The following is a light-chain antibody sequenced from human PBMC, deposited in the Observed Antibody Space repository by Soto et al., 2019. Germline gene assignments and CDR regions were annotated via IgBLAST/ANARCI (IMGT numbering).Light chain of an antibody. CDR3: QQYGSSPRT. Sequence: DIVLTQSPGTLSLSPGERATLSCRASQSVGSIYLAWYQQKPGQAPRLLIHGASNRASGIPDRFSSSGSGTDFTLTISRLEPEDFAVYYCQQYGSSPRTFGQGTKVEIK. V-gene: IGKV3-20*01. CDR2: GAS. CDR1: QSVGSIY. J-gene: IGKJ1*01.